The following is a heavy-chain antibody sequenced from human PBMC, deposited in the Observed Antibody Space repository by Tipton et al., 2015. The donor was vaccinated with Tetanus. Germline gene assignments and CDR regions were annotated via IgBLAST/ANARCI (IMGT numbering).Heavy chain of an antibody. J-gene: IGHJ4*02. CDR1: GDSISSSRYY. D-gene: IGHD2-8*02. CDR3: AIFYYNTGGFYPLWDY. Sequence: TLSLTCTVSGDSISSSRYYWAWIRQPPGKGLEWIGNIYFLGSTSYNPSLKSRVNISVDTSQNQFSLNLRSVTAADTAVYYCAIFYYNTGGFYPLWDYWGQGRLVIVSS. V-gene: IGHV4-39*01. CDR2: IYFLGST.